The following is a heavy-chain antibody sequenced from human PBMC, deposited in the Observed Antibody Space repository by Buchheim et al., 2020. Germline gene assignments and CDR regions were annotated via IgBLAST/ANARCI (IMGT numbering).Heavy chain of an antibody. J-gene: IGHJ5*02. Sequence: QVQLQESGPGLVKPSQTLSLTCTVSGGSISSGDYYWSWIRKPPGKGLEWIGYIYYSGSTHYNPSLKSRVTISVDTSKNPYSLKLSSVTAADTAVYYCARVGHYYGSGSVWFDPWGQGTL. V-gene: IGHV4-30-4*01. CDR1: GGSISSGDYY. D-gene: IGHD3-10*01. CDR3: ARVGHYYGSGSVWFDP. CDR2: IYYSGST.